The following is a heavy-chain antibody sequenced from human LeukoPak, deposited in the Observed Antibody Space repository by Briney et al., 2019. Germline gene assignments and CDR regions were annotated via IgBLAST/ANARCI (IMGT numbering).Heavy chain of an antibody. V-gene: IGHV3-21*01. J-gene: IGHJ4*02. D-gene: IGHD3-22*01. CDR1: GFTFSTYS. CDR2: ISSSSTYI. Sequence: GGSLRLSCAASGFTFSTYSMNWVRQAPGKGLEWVSSISSSSTYIYYADSVEGRFTISRDNAKNSLYLQMNSLRAEDTAVYYCARGVSDYYDSSGYYLGFDYWGQGTLVTVSS. CDR3: ARGVSDYYDSSGYYLGFDY.